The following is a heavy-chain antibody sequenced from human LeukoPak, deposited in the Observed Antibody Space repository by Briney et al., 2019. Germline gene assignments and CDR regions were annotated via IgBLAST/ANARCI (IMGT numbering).Heavy chain of an antibody. CDR2: ISGSGDNT. CDR3: ARDARDGYGGNPFDY. D-gene: IGHD4-23*01. Sequence: GGSLRLSCAASGFTFSTYAMSWVRQAPGKGLEWVSAISGSGDNTYYADSVKGRFTISRDSSENTLYLQMNGLRAEDTAVYYCARDARDGYGGNPFDYWGQGTLVTVSS. J-gene: IGHJ4*02. CDR1: GFTFSTYA. V-gene: IGHV3-23*01.